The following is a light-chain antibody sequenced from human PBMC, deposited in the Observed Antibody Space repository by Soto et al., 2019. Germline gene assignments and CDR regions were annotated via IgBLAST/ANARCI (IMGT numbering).Light chain of an antibody. J-gene: IGKJ5*01. CDR1: QSVSSSY. V-gene: IGKV3-20*01. Sequence: VMTQSPATLSVSPGERATLSCRASQSVSSSYLAWYQQKPGQAPRLLIYDASSRATGIPDRFSGSGSGTDFTLTISRLEPEDFAVYYCQQYGSSPPITFGQGTRLEIK. CDR3: QQYGSSPPIT. CDR2: DAS.